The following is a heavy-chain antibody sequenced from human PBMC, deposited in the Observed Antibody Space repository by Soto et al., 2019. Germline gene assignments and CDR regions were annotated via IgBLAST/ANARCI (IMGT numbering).Heavy chain of an antibody. V-gene: IGHV6-1*01. Sequence: SQTLSLPCAISGDSVSSTSAAWSWIRQSPSRGLEWLGRTYYRSKWYSDYAVSVKSRITINPDTSKNQFPLQLNSVTPEDTAVYYCARGSYYSGWVWGQGTLVTVSS. CDR1: GDSVSSTSAA. CDR2: TYYRSKWYS. D-gene: IGHD6-19*01. J-gene: IGHJ4*02. CDR3: ARGSYYSGWV.